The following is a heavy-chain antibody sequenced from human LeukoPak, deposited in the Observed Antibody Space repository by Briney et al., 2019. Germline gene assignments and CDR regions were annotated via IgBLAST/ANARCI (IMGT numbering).Heavy chain of an antibody. V-gene: IGHV3-23*01. CDR2: ISGGGGRT. D-gene: IGHD1-26*01. CDR3: AKAGESGSKDGYDY. J-gene: IGHJ4*02. CDR1: GFTFGSYA. Sequence: GGSLRLSCAASGFTFGSYAVSWVRQAPGKGLEWVSVISGGGGRTYYADSVKGRFTISRDNSRNTLYLQMSSLRAEDTAVYYCAKAGESGSKDGYDYWAQGTLVTVSS.